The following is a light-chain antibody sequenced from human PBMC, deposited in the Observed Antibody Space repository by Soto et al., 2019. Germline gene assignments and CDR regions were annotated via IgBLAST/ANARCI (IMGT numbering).Light chain of an antibody. J-gene: IGKJ1*01. CDR3: KQGTHWPWT. V-gene: IGKV2-30*02. Sequence: DVVMTQSPLSLPVTLGQPASISCRSSQSLIHSDGNTYLNWFQQRPGQSPRRLIYQVSDRDSGVPDRFSGSGSGTDFALKISRVEAEDVGVYYCKQGTHWPWTFGHGTEVEIK. CDR1: QSLIHSDGNTY. CDR2: QVS.